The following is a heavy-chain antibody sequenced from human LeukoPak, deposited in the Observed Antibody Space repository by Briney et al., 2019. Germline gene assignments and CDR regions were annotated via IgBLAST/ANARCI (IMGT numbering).Heavy chain of an antibody. CDR3: AKDVFRWAFDI. V-gene: IGHV3-23*01. CDR2: IGGGGSDT. D-gene: IGHD5-24*01. CDR1: GYSISSGYY. J-gene: IGHJ3*02. Sequence: PSETLSLTCTVSGYSISSGYYWGWIRQPPGKGLEWVSAIGGGGSDTKYTDSVEGRFTILRDISKNTLYLQMNSLRAEDTAVYFCAKDVFRWAFDIWGQGTMVTVSS.